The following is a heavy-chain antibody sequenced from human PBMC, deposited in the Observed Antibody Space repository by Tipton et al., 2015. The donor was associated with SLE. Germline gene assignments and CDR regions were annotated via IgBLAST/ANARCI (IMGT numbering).Heavy chain of an antibody. CDR1: GGSISSYY. CDR2: IYYSGST. CDR3: ARLAGDDFWSGSPLYYYYMDV. J-gene: IGHJ6*03. V-gene: IGHV4-59*01. D-gene: IGHD3-3*01. Sequence: LRLSCTVSGGSISSYYWSWIRQPPGKGLEWIGYIYYSGSTNYSPSLKSRVTISVDTSKNQFSLKLSSVTAADTAVYYCARLAGDDFWSGSPLYYYYMDVWGKGTTVTVSS.